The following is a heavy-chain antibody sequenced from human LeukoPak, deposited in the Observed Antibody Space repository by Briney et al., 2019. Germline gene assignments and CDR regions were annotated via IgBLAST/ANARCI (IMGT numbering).Heavy chain of an antibody. J-gene: IGHJ4*02. V-gene: IGHV1-69*04. D-gene: IGHD3-3*01. Sequence: SVKVSCKASGGTFSSYAISWVRQAPGQGLEWMGRIIPILGIANYAQKFQGRVTITADKSTSTAYMELSSLRSEDTAVYYCARDLEAYDFWSGYLLDYWGQGTLVTVSS. CDR2: IIPILGIA. CDR3: ARDLEAYDFWSGYLLDY. CDR1: GGTFSSYA.